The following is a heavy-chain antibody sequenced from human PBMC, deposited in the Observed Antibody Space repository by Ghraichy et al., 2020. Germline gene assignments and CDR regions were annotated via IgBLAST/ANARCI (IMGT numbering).Heavy chain of an antibody. Sequence: GESLNISCAASGFTFSSYGMHWVRQAPGKGLEWVAFIRYDGSNKYYADSVKGRFTISRDNSKNTLYLQMNSLRAEDTAVYYCAKDLNPIMITFGGVIGMDVWGQGTTVTVSS. CDR1: GFTFSSYG. CDR3: AKDLNPIMITFGGVIGMDV. D-gene: IGHD3-16*01. J-gene: IGHJ6*02. V-gene: IGHV3-30*02. CDR2: IRYDGSNK.